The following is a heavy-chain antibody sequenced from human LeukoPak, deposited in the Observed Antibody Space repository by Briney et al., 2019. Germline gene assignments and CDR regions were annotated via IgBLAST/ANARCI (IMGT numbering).Heavy chain of an antibody. CDR2: ISSSSSYI. Sequence: PGGSLRLSCAASGFTFSSYSMNWVRQAPGKGLEWVSSISSSSSYIYYADSVKGRFTISRDNAKNSLYLQMNSLRAEDTAVYYCARDLGPDYGDYPDYFDYWGQGTLVTVSS. CDR1: GFTFSSYS. CDR3: ARDLGPDYGDYPDYFDY. J-gene: IGHJ4*02. D-gene: IGHD4-17*01. V-gene: IGHV3-21*01.